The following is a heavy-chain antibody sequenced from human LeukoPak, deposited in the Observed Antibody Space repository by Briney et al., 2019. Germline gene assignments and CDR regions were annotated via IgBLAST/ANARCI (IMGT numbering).Heavy chain of an antibody. V-gene: IGHV1-3*01. CDR1: GYTFTSYA. CDR3: ARFRQLLWFGELLFSSDAFDI. D-gene: IGHD3-10*01. Sequence: GASVKVSCKASGYTFTSYAMHWVRQAPGQRLEWMGWINAGNGNTKYSQKFQGRVTITRDTSASTAYMELSSLRSEDTAVYYCARFRQLLWFGELLFSSDAFDIWGQGTMVTVSS. J-gene: IGHJ3*02. CDR2: INAGNGNT.